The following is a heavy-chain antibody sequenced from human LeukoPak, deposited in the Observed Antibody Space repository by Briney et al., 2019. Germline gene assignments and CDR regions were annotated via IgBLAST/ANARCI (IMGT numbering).Heavy chain of an antibody. V-gene: IGHV1-2*02. Sequence: ASVKVSCKASGYPFLVYYLHWVRQAPGQGLEWIGWINPNTGGTNYAQKFQGRVTMTRDTSISTAYMDLSRLRSGDTAMYFCARDLRFLEWLWGQGTLVTVSS. CDR1: GYPFLVYY. CDR3: ARDLRFLEWL. D-gene: IGHD3-3*01. J-gene: IGHJ4*02. CDR2: INPNTGGT.